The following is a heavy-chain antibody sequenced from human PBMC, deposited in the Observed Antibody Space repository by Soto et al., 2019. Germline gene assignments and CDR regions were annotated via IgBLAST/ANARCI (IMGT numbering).Heavy chain of an antibody. CDR2: ISYDGSNK. CDR1: GFTFSSYG. V-gene: IGHV3-30*18. D-gene: IGHD6-25*01. CDR3: AKAYSSEDCYYYYGMDV. Sequence: QVQLVESGGGVVQPGRSLRLSCAASGFTFSSYGMHWVRQAPGKGLEWVAVISYDGSNKYYADSVKGRFTISRDNSKNTLYLQMNSLRAEDTAVYYWAKAYSSEDCYYYYGMDVWGQGTTVTVSS. J-gene: IGHJ6*02.